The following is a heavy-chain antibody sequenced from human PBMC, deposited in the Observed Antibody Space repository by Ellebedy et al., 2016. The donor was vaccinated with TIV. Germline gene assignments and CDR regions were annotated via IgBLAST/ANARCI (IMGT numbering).Heavy chain of an antibody. CDR3: ARHMGATGAVRYYAMDV. CDR1: GFTFSYYY. CDR2: STHNTQNFTT. Sequence: GESLKISCVVSGFTFSYYYMDWVRQAPGKGLEWIALSTHNTQNFTTEYAAPVKGRFIISRDVSKNSLYLQMNSLKTEDTAVYYCARHMGATGAVRYYAMDVWGQGTTVTVSS. D-gene: IGHD1-26*01. V-gene: IGHV3-72*01. J-gene: IGHJ6*02.